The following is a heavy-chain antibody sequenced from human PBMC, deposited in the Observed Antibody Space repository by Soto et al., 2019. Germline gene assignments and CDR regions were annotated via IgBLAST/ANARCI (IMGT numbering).Heavy chain of an antibody. V-gene: IGHV1-3*01. CDR1: GYPFTSYG. Sequence: GSVKVYFKASGYPFTSYGINLVRQAPGRGLEWMGWINPGNGNTKYSQQFQGRVIIDRDTSASTAYMELSSLRSEDTAVYYCARGGYFASSNYLAYWGLGTMVTVSS. D-gene: IGHD3-22*01. CDR2: INPGNGNT. J-gene: IGHJ4*02. CDR3: ARGGYFASSNYLAY.